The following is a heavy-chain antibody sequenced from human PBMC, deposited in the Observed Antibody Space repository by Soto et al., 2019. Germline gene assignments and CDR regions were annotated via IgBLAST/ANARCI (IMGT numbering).Heavy chain of an antibody. CDR1: GYSFTSYW. D-gene: IGHD6-13*01. CDR3: ARHMRQQLVFRPLGGGYYYYGMDV. CDR2: IYPGDSDT. V-gene: IGHV5-51*01. Sequence: GESLKISCKGSGYSFTSYWIGWVRQMPGKGLEWMGIIYPGDSDTRYSPSFQGQVTISADKSISTAYLQWSSLKASDTAMYYCARHMRQQLVFRPLGGGYYYYGMDVWGQGTTVTVSS. J-gene: IGHJ6*02.